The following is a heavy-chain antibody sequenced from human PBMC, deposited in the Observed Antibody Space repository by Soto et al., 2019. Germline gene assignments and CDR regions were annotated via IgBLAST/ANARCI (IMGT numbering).Heavy chain of an antibody. V-gene: IGHV3-33*01. CDR2: ILNDGSNR. J-gene: IGHJ6*02. Sequence: QVQLVESGGGVVQPGRSLTLSCAASGITFSNYGMHWVRQAPGKGLEWVAVILNDGSNRYHADSVKDRFTISRDNSKNTLYLQMNSLRAEDTAVYYCARDDEYSGNGMDVWGQGTTVTVS. CDR3: ARDDEYSGNGMDV. CDR1: GITFSNYG. D-gene: IGHD3-10*01.